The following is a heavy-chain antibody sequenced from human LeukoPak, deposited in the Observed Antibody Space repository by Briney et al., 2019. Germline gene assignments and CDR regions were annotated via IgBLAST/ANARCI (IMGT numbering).Heavy chain of an antibody. V-gene: IGHV4-34*01. CDR2: INHSGST. D-gene: IGHD1-26*01. CDR3: ASGDAVGATSGYYSYYMDV. CDR1: GGSFSGYY. Sequence: SETLSLTCAVYGGSFSGYYWTWVRQPPGKGLEWIGEINHSGSTNYNPSLKSRVTISVDTSKNQFSLRLSSVTAADTAVYYCASGDAVGATSGYYSYYMDVWAKGTTVTVSS. J-gene: IGHJ6*03.